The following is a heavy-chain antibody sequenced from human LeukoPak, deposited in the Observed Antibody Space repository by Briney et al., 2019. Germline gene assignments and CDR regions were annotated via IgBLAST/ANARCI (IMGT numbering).Heavy chain of an antibody. Sequence: GRSLGLSCAASGFTFSSYGMHWVRQAPGKGLEWVAVISYDGSNKYYADSVKGRFTISRDNSKNTLYLQMNSLRAEDTAVYYCAKEYSSGWFDYWGQGTLVTVSS. CDR2: ISYDGSNK. D-gene: IGHD6-19*01. CDR1: GFTFSSYG. J-gene: IGHJ4*02. V-gene: IGHV3-30*18. CDR3: AKEYSSGWFDY.